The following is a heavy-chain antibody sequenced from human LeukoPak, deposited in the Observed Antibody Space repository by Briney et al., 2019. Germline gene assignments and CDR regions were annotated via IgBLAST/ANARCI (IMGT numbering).Heavy chain of an antibody. CDR2: INPNNGGT. J-gene: IGHJ4*02. CDR3: ARDLKRYSSGREMFYFDY. D-gene: IGHD6-19*01. CDR1: GYTFTGYY. Sequence: GASVKVSCKASGYTFTGYYIHWVRQAPGQGLEWVGWINPNNGGTNYAQKLQGRVTMTTDTSTSTAYMELRSLRSDDTAVYYCARDLKRYSSGREMFYFDYWGQGTLVTVSS. V-gene: IGHV1-2*02.